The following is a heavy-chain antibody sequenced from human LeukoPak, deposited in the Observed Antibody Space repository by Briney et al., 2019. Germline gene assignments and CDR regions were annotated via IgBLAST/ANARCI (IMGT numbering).Heavy chain of an antibody. CDR3: AKFNPSTGGFDY. Sequence: GRSLRLSCAASGFTFSTFGMHWVRQAPGKGLEWVSAISGSGGSTYYADSVKGRFTISRDNSKNTLYLQMNSLRAEDTAVYYCAKFNPSTGGFDYWGQGTLVTVSS. CDR2: ISGSGGST. CDR1: GFTFSTFG. J-gene: IGHJ4*02. D-gene: IGHD5/OR15-5a*01. V-gene: IGHV3-23*01.